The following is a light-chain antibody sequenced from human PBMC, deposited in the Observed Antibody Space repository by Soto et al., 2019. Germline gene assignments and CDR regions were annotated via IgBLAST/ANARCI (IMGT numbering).Light chain of an antibody. CDR3: SSYTSSSTHV. CDR2: DVN. CDR1: SSDIGAFTF. Sequence: QSVLTQPASVSGSPGQSITISCTGTSSDIGAFTFVSWYQQHPGKVPKLMIVDVNRRPSGVSDRFSGSKSGNTASLTISGLQAEDEGDYYCSSYTSSSTHVFGSGTKLTVL. J-gene: IGLJ1*01. V-gene: IGLV2-14*03.